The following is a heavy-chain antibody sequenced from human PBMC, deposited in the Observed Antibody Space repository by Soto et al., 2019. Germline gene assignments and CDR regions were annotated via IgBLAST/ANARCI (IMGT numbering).Heavy chain of an antibody. Sequence: EVQLVESGGGLVRPGESLRLSCAASGFKFNIYSMNWIRQAPGKGLEWVSYITSDTLTIRYADSVRGRFIISRDNAGNSVFLQMNSLREEDTATYYCARSVEGHFDYWGQGALVTVSS. CDR1: GFKFNIYS. CDR3: ARSVEGHFDY. D-gene: IGHD6-19*01. CDR2: ITSDTLTI. V-gene: IGHV3-48*02. J-gene: IGHJ4*02.